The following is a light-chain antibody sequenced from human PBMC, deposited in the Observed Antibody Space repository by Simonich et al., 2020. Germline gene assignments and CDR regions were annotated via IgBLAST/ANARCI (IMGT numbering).Light chain of an antibody. CDR2: EDN. Sequence: NFMLTQPHSVSESPGKTVTISCTRSSGSIASNYVQWYQQRPGRSPTTVIYEDNQRPSGVPARFSVSIDSSSNSASLTISGLKTEDEADYYCQSYDSSNWVFGGGTKLTVL. CDR1: SGSIASNY. V-gene: IGLV6-57*01. J-gene: IGLJ3*02. CDR3: QSYDSSNWV.